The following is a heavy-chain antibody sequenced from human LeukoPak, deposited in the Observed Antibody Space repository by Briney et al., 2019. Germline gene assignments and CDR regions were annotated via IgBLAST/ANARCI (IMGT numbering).Heavy chain of an antibody. Sequence: SGTLSLTCTVSGYSISSGYYWGWIRQPPGKGLEWIGSIFHSGSTYYNPSLKSRVTISVDTSKNQFSLKLSSVTAADTAVYYCARGTGSDYWGQGTLVTVSS. D-gene: IGHD1/OR15-1a*01. V-gene: IGHV4-38-2*02. CDR2: IFHSGST. CDR3: ARGTGSDY. J-gene: IGHJ4*02. CDR1: GYSISSGYY.